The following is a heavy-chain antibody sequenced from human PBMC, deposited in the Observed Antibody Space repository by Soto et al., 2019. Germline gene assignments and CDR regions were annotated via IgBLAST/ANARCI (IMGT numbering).Heavy chain of an antibody. J-gene: IGHJ5*02. CDR3: ARHQSKLVNWFHT. Sequence: VESVKISCQASGYTFTTSGIGWVRQTPGKGLEWMGMIYPGDSDTRYSPSFQGHITISADKSISTAYLRWDSLKASDTAIYFCARHQSKLVNWFHTWGQGTMVTVSS. D-gene: IGHD6-13*01. V-gene: IGHV5-51*01. CDR2: IYPGDSDT. CDR1: GYTFTTSG.